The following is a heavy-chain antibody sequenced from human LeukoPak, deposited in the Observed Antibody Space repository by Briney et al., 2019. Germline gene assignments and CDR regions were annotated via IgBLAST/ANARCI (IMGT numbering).Heavy chain of an antibody. J-gene: IGHJ6*02. CDR1: GGTFSSYA. CDR2: IIPIFGIA. Sequence: GASVKVSCKASGGTFSSYAISWVRQAPGQGLEWMGRIIPIFGIANYAQKFQGRVTITADKSTSTAYMGLSSLRSEDTAVYYCARDHFPHVYYYDSSGYLAGMDVWGQGTTVTVSS. CDR3: ARDHFPHVYYYDSSGYLAGMDV. D-gene: IGHD3-22*01. V-gene: IGHV1-69*04.